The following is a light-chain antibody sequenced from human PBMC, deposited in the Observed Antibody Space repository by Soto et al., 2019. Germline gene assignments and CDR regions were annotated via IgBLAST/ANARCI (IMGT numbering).Light chain of an antibody. CDR2: GAA. Sequence: DIAMTPSPDSLAQSPGERATSHCKSSPNFLYSSHNESYLAWYQQNPGNEPRVLIYGAACLQSGVPSGFSGSGSGTNFSLTINSLQHEDYATYYCQQSYNSQALTFGEGTKVDIK. V-gene: IGKV4-1*01. CDR1: PNFLYSSHNESY. J-gene: IGKJ4*01. CDR3: QQSYNSQALT.